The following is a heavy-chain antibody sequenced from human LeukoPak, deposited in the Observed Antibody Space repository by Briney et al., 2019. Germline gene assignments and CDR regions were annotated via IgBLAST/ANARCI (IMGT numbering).Heavy chain of an antibody. D-gene: IGHD3-10*01. CDR1: GYXFTSYG. Sequence: ASVKVSCKASGYXFTSYGMSWVRQAPGHGLEWMGWICTYYGNTNYAQKLQGRVTITTDTSTSTAYMELRSLRSDDTAVYYCARGKFGELLLDYWGQGTLVTVSS. CDR2: ICTYYGNT. CDR3: ARGKFGELLLDY. J-gene: IGHJ4*02. V-gene: IGHV1-18*01.